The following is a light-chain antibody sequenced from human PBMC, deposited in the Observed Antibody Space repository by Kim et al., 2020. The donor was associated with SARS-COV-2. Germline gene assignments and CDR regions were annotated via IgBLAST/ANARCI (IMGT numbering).Light chain of an antibody. CDR3: QQRSSWPFT. J-gene: IGKJ4*01. CDR1: QHVSSY. Sequence: LPPRQRATFSARASQHVSSYLAWYQQNPVQAPRFLSYDAANRATGIPARFSGSGSGTAFTLPIRSLEPEDVAVYYCQQRSSWPFTFGGGTKVDIK. CDR2: DAA. V-gene: IGKV3-11*01.